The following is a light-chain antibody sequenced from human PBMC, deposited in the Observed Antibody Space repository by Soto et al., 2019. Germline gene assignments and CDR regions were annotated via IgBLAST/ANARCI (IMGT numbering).Light chain of an antibody. CDR1: SGSIASNY. CDR3: QSYDSSNREV. CDR2: EDT. Sequence: NFMLTQPHSVSESPGKTVTISCTRSSGSIASNYVQWYQQRPGSAPTSVIYEDTYRPSGVPDRFSASIDSSSNSASLTISGLQTEDEADYFCQSYDSSNREVFGGGTKVTVL. V-gene: IGLV6-57*04. J-gene: IGLJ3*02.